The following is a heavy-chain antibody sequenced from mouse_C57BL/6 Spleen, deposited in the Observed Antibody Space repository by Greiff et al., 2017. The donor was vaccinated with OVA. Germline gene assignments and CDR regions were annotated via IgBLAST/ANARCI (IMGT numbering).Heavy chain of an antibody. Sequence: QVQLQQSGAELVKPGASVKLSCKASGYTFTEYTIHWVKQRSGQGLEWIGWFYPGSGSTKYNEKFKDKATLTADKSSSTVYMELSRLTSEVSAVYFCARHEEKGVARRYDFDYWGQGTTLTVSS. CDR1: GYTFTEYT. V-gene: IGHV1-62-2*01. J-gene: IGHJ2*01. D-gene: IGHD1-1*01. CDR3: ARHEEKGVARRYDFDY. CDR2: FYPGSGST.